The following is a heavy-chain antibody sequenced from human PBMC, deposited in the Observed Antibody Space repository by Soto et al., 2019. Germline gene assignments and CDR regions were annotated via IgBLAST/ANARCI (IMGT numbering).Heavy chain of an antibody. CDR1: GYTFTSYG. D-gene: IGHD3-3*01. CDR2: ISAYNGNT. V-gene: IGHV1-18*01. J-gene: IGHJ6*02. Sequence: QVQLVQSGAEVKKPGASVKVYCKASGYTFTSYGISWVRQAPGQGLDWMGWISAYNGNTNYAQKLQGRVTMTTDTSTSTAYMELRSLRSDDTAVYYCARDTYYDFWSGYYPQGYYYYGMDVWGQGTTVTVSS. CDR3: ARDTYYDFWSGYYPQGYYYYGMDV.